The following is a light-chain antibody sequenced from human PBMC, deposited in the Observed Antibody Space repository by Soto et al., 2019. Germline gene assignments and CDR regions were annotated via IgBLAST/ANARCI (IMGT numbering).Light chain of an antibody. Sequence: EIVLTQSPATLSLSPGERATLSCRASQSVSSYLAWYQQKPGQAPRLLIYDASNRATGIPARFSGSGSGTDFTLTIRSLEPEAFAVYYCQQRSNSWTFGQGTKVEIK. J-gene: IGKJ1*01. V-gene: IGKV3-11*01. CDR2: DAS. CDR1: QSVSSY. CDR3: QQRSNSWT.